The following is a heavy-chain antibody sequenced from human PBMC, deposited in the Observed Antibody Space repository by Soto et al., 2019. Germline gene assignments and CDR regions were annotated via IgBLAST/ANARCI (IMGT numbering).Heavy chain of an antibody. Sequence: GGSLRLSCAASGFTVSSNYMSWVRQAPGKGLEWVSALSGGGGSTYYADSVKGRFTISRDNSKDTLYLQMNRLKAEDTAVYYCAKAKDDSIGYPPGYWGQGTLVTVSS. D-gene: IGHD3-22*01. J-gene: IGHJ4*02. CDR3: AKAKDDSIGYPPGY. CDR1: GFTVSSNY. V-gene: IGHV3-23*01. CDR2: LSGGGGST.